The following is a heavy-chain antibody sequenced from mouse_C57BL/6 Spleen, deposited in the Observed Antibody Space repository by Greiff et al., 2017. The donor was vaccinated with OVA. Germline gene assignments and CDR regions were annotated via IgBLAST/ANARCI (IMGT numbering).Heavy chain of an antibody. J-gene: IGHJ4*01. V-gene: IGHV1-81*01. CDR3: ASPAITTVVGGDAMDY. CDR2: IYPRSGNT. Sequence: QVQLQQSGAELARPGASVKLSCKASGYTFTSYGISWVKQRTGQGLEWIGEIYPRSGNTYYNEKFKGKATLTADKSSSTAYMELRSLTSEDSAVYFCASPAITTVVGGDAMDYWGQGTSVTVSS. D-gene: IGHD1-1*01. CDR1: GYTFTSYG.